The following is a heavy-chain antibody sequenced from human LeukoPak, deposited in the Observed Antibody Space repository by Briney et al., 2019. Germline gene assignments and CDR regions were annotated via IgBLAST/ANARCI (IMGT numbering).Heavy chain of an antibody. CDR3: ARAQRGGLSGNLEGLFATYYTYYYMDV. CDR2: INPSDGAT. J-gene: IGHJ6*03. D-gene: IGHD3-3*01. V-gene: IGHV1-46*01. CDR1: GYTFTMYY. Sequence: ASVKVSCKASGYTFTMYYIHWVRQAPGQGLEWMGMINPSDGATTYAQRFQGRVTMTRDMSTTTVYMDLRSLRSEDSAVYFGARAQRGGLSGNLEGLFATYYTYYYMDVWGRGTTVTVSS.